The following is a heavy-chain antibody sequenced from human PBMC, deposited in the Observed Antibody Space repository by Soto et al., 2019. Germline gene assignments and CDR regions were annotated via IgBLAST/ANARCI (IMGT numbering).Heavy chain of an antibody. CDR3: ARKYSSSWYAFDI. Sequence: GGSLRLSCAASGFTFSSYSMNWVRQAPGKGLEWVSSISSSSSYIYYADSVKGRFTFSRDNAKNSLYLQMNSLRAEDTAVYYCARKYSSSWYAFDIWGQGTMVTVSS. V-gene: IGHV3-21*01. CDR2: ISSSSSYI. D-gene: IGHD6-13*01. J-gene: IGHJ3*02. CDR1: GFTFSSYS.